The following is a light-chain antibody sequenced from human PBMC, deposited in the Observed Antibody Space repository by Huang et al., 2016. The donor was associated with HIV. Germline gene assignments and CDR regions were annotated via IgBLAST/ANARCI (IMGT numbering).Light chain of an antibody. CDR1: QSVRSNY. CDR2: GAS. CDR3: HQYGGSPGT. V-gene: IGKV3-20*01. Sequence: EIVLTQSPGTLSLSPGGRATLSCRASQSVRSNYLAWYQKKPGQAPRLLIYGASSRATGIPDRFSGRGSGTDFTLTIGRLEPEDFAVYYCHQYGGSPGTFGQGTKLEIK. J-gene: IGKJ2*01.